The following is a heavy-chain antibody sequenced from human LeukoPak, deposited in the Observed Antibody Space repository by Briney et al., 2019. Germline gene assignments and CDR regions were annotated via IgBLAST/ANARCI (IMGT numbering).Heavy chain of an antibody. CDR1: GFTFSSYT. D-gene: IGHD3-3*01. J-gene: IGHJ4*02. V-gene: IGHV3-21*01. CDR2: ISGSSYYI. Sequence: GGSLRLSCVASGFTFSSYTMNWVRQTPGKGLEWVSSISGSSYYIYYADSVKGRFTISRDNAKNSLYLQMNSLRAEDTAVYYCARVRVLEWLLSPYFDYWGQGTLVTVSS. CDR3: ARVRVLEWLLSPYFDY.